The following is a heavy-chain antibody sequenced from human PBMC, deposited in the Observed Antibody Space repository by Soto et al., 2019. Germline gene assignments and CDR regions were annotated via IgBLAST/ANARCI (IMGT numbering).Heavy chain of an antibody. Sequence: PGESLKISCKGSGYGFTSYWIGWVRQMPGKGLEWMGIIYPGDSDTRYSPSFQGQVTISADKSISTAYLQWSSLKASDTAMYYCARLPRIAVAGRSYYYGMDVWGQGTRGTVSS. V-gene: IGHV5-51*01. J-gene: IGHJ6*02. D-gene: IGHD6-19*01. CDR3: ARLPRIAVAGRSYYYGMDV. CDR1: GYGFTSYW. CDR2: IYPGDSDT.